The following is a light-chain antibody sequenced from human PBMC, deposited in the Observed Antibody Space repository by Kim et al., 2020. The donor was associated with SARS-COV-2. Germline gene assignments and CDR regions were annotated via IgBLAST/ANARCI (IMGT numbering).Light chain of an antibody. J-gene: IGLJ2*01. CDR1: ALPKQY. CDR2: KDS. Sequence: SYELTQPPSVSVSPGQTARITCSGDALPKQYAYWYQQRPGQAPVLVLYKDSERPSGIPERFSGSSSGTTVTLTISGVQAEDEADYYCQSADSSGTWVFGGGTQLTVL. V-gene: IGLV3-25*03. CDR3: QSADSSGTWV.